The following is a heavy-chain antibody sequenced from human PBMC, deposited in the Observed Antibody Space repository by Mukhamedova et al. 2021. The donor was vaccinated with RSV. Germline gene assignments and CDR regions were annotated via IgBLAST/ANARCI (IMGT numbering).Heavy chain of an antibody. V-gene: IGHV3-13*01. CDR2: IGTAGDT. J-gene: IGHJ4*02. CDR3: ARGWGHYGGNNYYFDY. Sequence: VSAIGTAGDTYYPGSVKGRFTISRENAKNSLYLQMNSLRAGDTAVYYCARGWGHYGGNNYYFDYWGQGTLVTVSS. D-gene: IGHD4-23*01.